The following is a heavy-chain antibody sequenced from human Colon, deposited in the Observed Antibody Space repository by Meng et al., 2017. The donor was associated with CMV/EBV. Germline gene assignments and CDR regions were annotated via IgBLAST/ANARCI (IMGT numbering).Heavy chain of an antibody. D-gene: IGHD3-3*01. V-gene: IGHV4-39*07. CDR2: VYYNGNT. Sequence: SETLSLTCTVSGGSISTNSYYWGWVRQPPGKGLEWIGSVYYNGNTYHNPSLESRVTISVDTSKNQFSLKLSSVTAADTAVYYCARGEYDFWSGYPPGGRWFDPWGQGTLVTVSS. CDR1: GGSISTNSYY. J-gene: IGHJ5*02. CDR3: ARGEYDFWSGYPPGGRWFDP.